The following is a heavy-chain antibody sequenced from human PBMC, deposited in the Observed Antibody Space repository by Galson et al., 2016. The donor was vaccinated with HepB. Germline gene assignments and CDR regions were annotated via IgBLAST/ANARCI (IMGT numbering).Heavy chain of an antibody. CDR2: TLYRSTWEN. V-gene: IGHV6-1*01. CDR1: GDSVYNNGAA. J-gene: IGHJ6*02. CDR3: ARAVMLGRGMDV. D-gene: IGHD3-10*01. Sequence: CAISGDSVYNNGAAWVWIRQSPPRGLEWLGRTLYRSTWENHYAGSVKNRITISPDTSRNQFSLHLNSVTPEDTAVYYCARAVMLGRGMDVWGQGTTVTVSS.